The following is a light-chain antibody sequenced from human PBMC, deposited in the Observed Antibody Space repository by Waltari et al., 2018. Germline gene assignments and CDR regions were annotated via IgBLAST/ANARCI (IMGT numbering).Light chain of an antibody. J-gene: IGKJ1*01. V-gene: IGKV1-27*01. CDR3: QRYDSVPRT. Sequence: QMTQSPSSLSASVGDRVTITCRASQGIDNFLAWYQQKPGKAPRPLIYGAFTLQSGAPSRFSGSMSGTDFTLTISDLQPDDVATYYCQRYDSVPRTFGQGTKVEI. CDR2: GAF. CDR1: QGIDNF.